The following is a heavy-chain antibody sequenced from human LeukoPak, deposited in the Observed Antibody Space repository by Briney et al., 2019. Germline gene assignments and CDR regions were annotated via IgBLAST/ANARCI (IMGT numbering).Heavy chain of an antibody. J-gene: IGHJ4*02. CDR2: INTNTGNP. V-gene: IGHV7-4-1*02. CDR3: ARGYCSSTSCYGGSY. CDR1: GYTFTSYA. Sequence: ASVKVPCKASGYTFTSYAMNWVRQAPGQGLEWMGWINTNTGNPTYAQGFTGRIVFSLDTSVSTAYLQISSLKAEDTAVYYCARGYCSSTSCYGGSYWGQGTLVTVSS. D-gene: IGHD2-2*01.